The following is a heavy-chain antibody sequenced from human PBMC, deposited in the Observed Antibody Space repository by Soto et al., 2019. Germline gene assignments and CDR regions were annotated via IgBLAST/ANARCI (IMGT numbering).Heavy chain of an antibody. J-gene: IGHJ4*02. CDR3: AKVGVGYDFWSGYYTFDY. Sequence: PGGSLRLSCAASGLTFSTYDMHWVRQAPGKGLEWVALIWSDGSRTFYADSVKGRFTISRDNSKNTLYLQMHSLRAEDTAVYYCAKVGVGYDFWSGYYTFDYWGQGTLVTVSS. CDR2: IWSDGSRT. D-gene: IGHD3-3*01. V-gene: IGHV3-33*06. CDR1: GLTFSTYD.